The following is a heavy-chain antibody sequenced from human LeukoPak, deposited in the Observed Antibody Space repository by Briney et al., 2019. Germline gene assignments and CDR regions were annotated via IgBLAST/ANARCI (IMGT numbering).Heavy chain of an antibody. D-gene: IGHD6-19*01. Sequence: PGGSLRLSCAASGFTVSNSFMGWVRQAPGTGLEWVSGIYAGGTTYYADPVQGRFTISRHNSENTLYLQMNSLRPEDTAVYYCARESSVSGWYIYWGQGTLVTVSS. V-gene: IGHV3-53*04. CDR2: IYAGGTT. CDR1: GFTVSNSF. J-gene: IGHJ4*02. CDR3: ARESSVSGWYIY.